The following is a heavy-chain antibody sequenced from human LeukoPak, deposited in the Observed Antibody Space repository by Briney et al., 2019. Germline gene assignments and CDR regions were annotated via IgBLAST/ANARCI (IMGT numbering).Heavy chain of an antibody. CDR1: GFAFDELG. CDR3: ARAPIPGPFYFDY. V-gene: IGHV3-20*04. Sequence: GGSLRLSCTASGFAFDELGMSWVRQVPGKGLEWVSGINWSGGSTGYADPLRGRFTISRDNAKNSLYLQMDRLRAEDTALYYCARAPIPGPFYFDYWGQGTLVTVSS. D-gene: IGHD2-21*01. CDR2: INWSGGST. J-gene: IGHJ4*02.